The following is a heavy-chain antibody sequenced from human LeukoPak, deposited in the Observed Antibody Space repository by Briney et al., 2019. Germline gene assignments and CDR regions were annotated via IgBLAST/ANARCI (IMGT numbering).Heavy chain of an antibody. CDR1: GFTFSSYE. D-gene: IGHD3-10*02. V-gene: IGHV3-48*03. J-gene: IGHJ6*04. Sequence: GSLRLSCAASGFTFSSYEMNWVRQSPGKGLEWVSYISSSGSTIYYADSVKGRFTISRDNAKNSLYLQMNSLRAEDTAVYYCAELGITMIGGVWGKGTTVTISS. CDR2: ISSSGSTI. CDR3: AELGITMIGGV.